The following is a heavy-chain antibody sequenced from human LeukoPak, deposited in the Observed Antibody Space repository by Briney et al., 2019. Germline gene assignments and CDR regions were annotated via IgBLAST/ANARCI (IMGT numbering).Heavy chain of an antibody. D-gene: IGHD3-16*01. CDR2: ISYDGSNK. CDR3: AKDPSMITFGTLPSA. CDR1: GFTFSSYG. V-gene: IGHV3-30*18. J-gene: IGHJ5*02. Sequence: QAGGSLRLSCAASGFTFSSYGMHWVRQAPGKGLEWVADISYDGSNKYYADSVKGRFTISRDNSKNTLYLQMNSLRAEDTAVYYCAKDPSMITFGTLPSAWGQGTLVTVSS.